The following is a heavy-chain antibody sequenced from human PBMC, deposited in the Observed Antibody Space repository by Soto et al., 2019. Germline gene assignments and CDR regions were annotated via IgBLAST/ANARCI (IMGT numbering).Heavy chain of an antibody. V-gene: IGHV3-23*01. CDR2: ISGNGGKT. J-gene: IGHJ4*02. D-gene: IGHD1-1*01. CDR1: GFTFRSYA. Sequence: PGGSLRLSCAASGFTFRSYAMSWVRHAPGKGLEWVASISGNGGKTYYADSVKGRFTFSRDNSKNTLYLQMNSLRVEDTAVYYCATEWNPRRDFDFWGQGAQVTVSS. CDR3: ATEWNPRRDFDF.